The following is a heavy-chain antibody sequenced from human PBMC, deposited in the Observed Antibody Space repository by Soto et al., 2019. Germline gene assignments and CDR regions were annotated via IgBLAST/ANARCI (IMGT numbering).Heavy chain of an antibody. CDR3: ASPKSSGWTGRYFDY. CDR1: GGTFSSYT. D-gene: IGHD6-19*01. CDR2: IIPILGIA. V-gene: IGHV1-69*02. Sequence: ASVKVSCKASGGTFSSYTISWVRQAPGQGLEWMGRIIPILGIANYAQKFQGRVTITADKSTSTAYMELSSLRSEDTAVYYCASPKSSGWTGRYFDYWGQGTLVTVSS. J-gene: IGHJ4*02.